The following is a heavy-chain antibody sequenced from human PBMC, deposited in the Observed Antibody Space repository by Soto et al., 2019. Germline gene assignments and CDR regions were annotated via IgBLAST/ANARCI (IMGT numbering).Heavy chain of an antibody. J-gene: IGHJ5*02. V-gene: IGHV4-31*03. CDR3: ARDAGYQLPYNWFDP. Sequence: SETLSLTCTVSGGSISSGGYYWSWIRQHPGKGLEWIGYIYYSGSTYYNPSLKSRVTISVDTSKNQFSLKLSSVTAADTAVYYCARDAGYQLPYNWFDPWGQGTLVTVSS. CDR2: IYYSGST. D-gene: IGHD2-2*01. CDR1: GGSISSGGYY.